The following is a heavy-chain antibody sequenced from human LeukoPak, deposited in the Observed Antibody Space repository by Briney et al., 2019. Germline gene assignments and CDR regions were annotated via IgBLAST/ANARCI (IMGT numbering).Heavy chain of an antibody. D-gene: IGHD2/OR15-2a*01. V-gene: IGHV3-23*01. J-gene: IGHJ4*02. CDR2: ISGRGVST. Sequence: PGGCLRLSCAASGFSFSSYDMSWVRQAPGKGLEWVSRISGRGVSTAYADSVKGRFTISRDNSKNTLFLQMNSLRAEDTAVYYCAKVPRGTTYYFDYWGQGTLVTVSS. CDR3: AKVPRGTTYYFDY. CDR1: GFSFSSYD.